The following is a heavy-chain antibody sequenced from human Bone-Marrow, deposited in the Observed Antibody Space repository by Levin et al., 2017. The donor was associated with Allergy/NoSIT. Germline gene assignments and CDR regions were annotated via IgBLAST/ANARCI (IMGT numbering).Heavy chain of an antibody. CDR1: GFTFNDYT. CDR2: ISWDASTT. V-gene: IGHV3-43*01. Sequence: GGSLRLSCAASGFTFNDYTMHWVRQAPQRGLEWVSLISWDASTTYYADSGRGRFTISRDNSKNALYLQMNSLTTEDTALYYCAKDLSPRIAVTGNIEYWGQGTLVTVSS. CDR3: AKDLSPRIAVTGNIEY. J-gene: IGHJ4*02. D-gene: IGHD6-19*01.